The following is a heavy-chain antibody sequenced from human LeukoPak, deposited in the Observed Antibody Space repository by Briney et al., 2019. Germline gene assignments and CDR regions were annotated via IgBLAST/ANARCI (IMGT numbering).Heavy chain of an antibody. V-gene: IGHV4-38-2*02. CDR1: GYSISSGYY. Sequence: PSETLSLTCTVYGYSISSGYYWGWIRQPPGKGLEWIGSIYHSGSTYYNPSLKSRVTISVDTSKNQFSLKLSSVTAADTAVYYCARVDTAMVRGYSYAGYYYYYYMDVWGKGTTVTVSS. D-gene: IGHD5-18*01. J-gene: IGHJ6*03. CDR3: ARVDTAMVRGYSYAGYYYYYYMDV. CDR2: IYHSGST.